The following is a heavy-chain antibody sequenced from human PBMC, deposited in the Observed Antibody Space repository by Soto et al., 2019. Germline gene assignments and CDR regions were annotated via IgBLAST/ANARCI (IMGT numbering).Heavy chain of an antibody. CDR3: AKRADGFNKFDS. D-gene: IGHD6-13*01. Sequence: QVQLVESGGGAVQPGRSLRLSCAASGFSFSGHGMHWVRQAPGKGLEWVAVISSDGSDKDYADSVKGRFTISRDNVKTTLYLEMNSLRTEDTAVYYCAKRADGFNKFDSWGQGTLVTVSS. V-gene: IGHV3-30*18. J-gene: IGHJ4*02. CDR2: ISSDGSDK. CDR1: GFSFSGHG.